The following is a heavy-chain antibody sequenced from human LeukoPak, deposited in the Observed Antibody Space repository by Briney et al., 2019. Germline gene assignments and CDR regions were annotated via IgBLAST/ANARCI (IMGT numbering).Heavy chain of an antibody. Sequence: GGSLRLSCAASGFTVSSNYMSWVRQAPRKGLEWVSVIYSGGSTYYADSVKGRFTISRDNSKNTLYLQMNSLRAEDTAVYYCARDRNTYLSDAFDIWGQGTMVTVSS. CDR3: ARDRNTYLSDAFDI. V-gene: IGHV3-53*01. CDR2: IYSGGST. J-gene: IGHJ3*02. CDR1: GFTVSSNY. D-gene: IGHD2/OR15-2a*01.